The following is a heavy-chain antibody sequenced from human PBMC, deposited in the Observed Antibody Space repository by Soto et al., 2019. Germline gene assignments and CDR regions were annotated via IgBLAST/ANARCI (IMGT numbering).Heavy chain of an antibody. Sequence: GESLKISCKGSGYSFTNYLISWVRQMPGKGLELMGTIDPSDSYTNYSPSFQGHVTISADKSIGTAYLQWTSLKASDTAIYYCTRYVFDGRNPIDYWGQGTLVTVSS. D-gene: IGHD3-10*02. CDR3: TRYVFDGRNPIDY. CDR1: GYSFTNYL. CDR2: IDPSDSYT. J-gene: IGHJ4*02. V-gene: IGHV5-10-1*01.